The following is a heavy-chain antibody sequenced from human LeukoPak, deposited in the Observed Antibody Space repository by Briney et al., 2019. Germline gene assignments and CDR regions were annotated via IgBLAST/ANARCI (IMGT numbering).Heavy chain of an antibody. J-gene: IGHJ4*02. Sequence: GGSLRLSCAASGFTFSSYDMSWVRQAPGKGLEWVSASGSGGTTYYADSVKGRFTISRDNSKNTLYLQMNSLRAEDTAVYYCAKEVWFGELLSPHYFDYWGQGTLVTVSS. CDR1: GFTFSSYD. CDR2: SGSGGTT. D-gene: IGHD3-10*01. CDR3: AKEVWFGELLSPHYFDY. V-gene: IGHV3-23*01.